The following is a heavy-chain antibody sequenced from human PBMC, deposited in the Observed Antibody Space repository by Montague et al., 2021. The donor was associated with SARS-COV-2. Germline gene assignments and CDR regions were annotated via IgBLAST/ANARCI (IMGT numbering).Heavy chain of an antibody. CDR1: GDSASSNTAT. V-gene: IGHV6-1*01. CDR2: TYYMSKWYH. D-gene: IGHD2-15*01. J-gene: IGHJ3*02. Sequence: CAISGDSASSNTATSNSIRQSPPSGLEWLGRTYYMSKWYHDYALSLKSRITINPDTSKNQFSLQLSSVAPEDTAVSYCARTSTRMLYPENAFDIWGQGTMVTVSS. CDR3: ARTSTRMLYPENAFDI.